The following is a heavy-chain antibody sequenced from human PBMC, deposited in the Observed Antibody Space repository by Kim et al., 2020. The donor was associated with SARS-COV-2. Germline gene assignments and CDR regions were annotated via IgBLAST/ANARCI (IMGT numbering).Heavy chain of an antibody. J-gene: IGHJ4*02. Sequence: TNSNPAPKSRLTISVETYKNQFSLKLSSVTAVDTDVYYCARGYGERPIDYWGPGTLVTVSS. V-gene: IGHV4-34*01. D-gene: IGHD4-17*01. CDR2: T. CDR3: ARGYGERPIDY.